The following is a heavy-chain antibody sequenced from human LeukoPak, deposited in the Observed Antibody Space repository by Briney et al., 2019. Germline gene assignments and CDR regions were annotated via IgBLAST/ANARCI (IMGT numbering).Heavy chain of an antibody. CDR3: AREDDYGSNSYDY. J-gene: IGHJ4*02. V-gene: IGHV1-24*01. CDR1: GYTLTELS. Sequence: GASVKVSCKVSGYTLTELSMHWVRQAPGKGLEWMGGFDPEDGETIYAQKFQGRVTMTRDTSISTAYMELSRLRSDDTAVYYCAREDDYGSNSYDYWGQGSLVTVSS. D-gene: IGHD4-23*01. CDR2: FDPEDGET.